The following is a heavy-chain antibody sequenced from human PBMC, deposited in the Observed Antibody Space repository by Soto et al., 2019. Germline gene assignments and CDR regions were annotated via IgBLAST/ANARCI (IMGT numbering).Heavy chain of an antibody. CDR3: AKEAYYYGSGSGSPFN. CDR2: ISYDGSNK. Sequence: QVQLVESGGGVVQPGRSLRLSCAASGFTSSSYGMHWVRQAPGKGLEWVAVISYDGSNKYYADSVKGRFTISRDNSKNTLYLQMNSLRAEDTAVYYCAKEAYYYGSGSGSPFNWGQGTLVTVSS. D-gene: IGHD3-10*01. V-gene: IGHV3-30*18. CDR1: GFTSSSYG. J-gene: IGHJ4*02.